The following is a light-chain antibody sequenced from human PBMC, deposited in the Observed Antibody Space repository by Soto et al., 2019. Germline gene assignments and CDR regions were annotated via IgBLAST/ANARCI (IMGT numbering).Light chain of an antibody. J-gene: IGLJ2*01. Sequence: QSVLTQPASVCGSPGQSITISCAGTIRDVGAYNLVSWYQQYPGRAPQLILYEVRNRPSGISFRFSGFKSGNTASLTISGLQAEDEADYYCSSFTSKSTLIFGGGTKVTVL. V-gene: IGLV2-14*01. CDR1: IRDVGAYNL. CDR2: EVR. CDR3: SSFTSKSTLI.